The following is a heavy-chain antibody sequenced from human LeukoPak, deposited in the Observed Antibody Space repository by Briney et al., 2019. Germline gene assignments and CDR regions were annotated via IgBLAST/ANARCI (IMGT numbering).Heavy chain of an antibody. Sequence: SETLSLTCAVYGGSFSGHYWTWIRQPPGRGLEWIGESTHSGSTNYNPSLKSRVTISVDTSKSQFSLKLTSVTAADRAVYYCARGRTGAAALDFWGPGTLITVSS. J-gene: IGHJ4*02. V-gene: IGHV4-34*01. CDR1: GGSFSGHY. CDR3: ARGRTGAAALDF. D-gene: IGHD2-2*01. CDR2: STHSGST.